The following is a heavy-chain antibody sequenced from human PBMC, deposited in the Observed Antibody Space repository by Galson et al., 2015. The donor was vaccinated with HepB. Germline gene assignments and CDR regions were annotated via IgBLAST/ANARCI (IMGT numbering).Heavy chain of an antibody. J-gene: IGHJ4*02. Sequence: SLRLSCAASGFTFRTAWMSWVRQAPGKGLEWVGRIKDKSEGETINYASPVKGRFAISRDDSKCTLYLEMNNLKTEDTAVYYCTTVGNTVIYWGQGSLVTVAS. CDR1: GFTFRTAW. V-gene: IGHV3-15*01. CDR3: TTVGNTVIY. D-gene: IGHD2-21*01. CDR2: IKDKSEGETI.